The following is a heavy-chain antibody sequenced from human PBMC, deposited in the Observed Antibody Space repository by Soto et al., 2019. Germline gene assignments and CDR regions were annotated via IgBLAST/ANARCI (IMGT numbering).Heavy chain of an antibody. CDR3: ARRDTVAGSDDAFDI. CDR2: IYPGDSDT. Sequence: GESLKISCKGSGYSFTSYWIGWVRQMPGKGLEWMGIIYPGDSDTRYSPSFQGQVTISADKSISTAYLQWSSLKASDTAMYYCARRDTVAGSDDAFDIWGQGTMVTVSS. CDR1: GYSFTSYW. V-gene: IGHV5-51*01. D-gene: IGHD6-19*01. J-gene: IGHJ3*02.